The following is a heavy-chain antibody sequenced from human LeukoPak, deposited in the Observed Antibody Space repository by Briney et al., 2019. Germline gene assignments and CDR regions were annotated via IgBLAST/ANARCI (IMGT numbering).Heavy chain of an antibody. CDR3: AKNRAGDYADY. CDR2: ISPNNGGT. D-gene: IGHD4-17*01. J-gene: IGHJ4*02. CDR1: GYTFTDYY. Sequence: ASVKISCKASGYTFTDYYVHWVRQAPGQGLEWMGRISPNNGGTNYAQKFRGRLTVTRDTSVSTAYMELSSLRSDDTAVYYCAKNRAGDYADYWGQGTLVTVSS. V-gene: IGHV1-2*06.